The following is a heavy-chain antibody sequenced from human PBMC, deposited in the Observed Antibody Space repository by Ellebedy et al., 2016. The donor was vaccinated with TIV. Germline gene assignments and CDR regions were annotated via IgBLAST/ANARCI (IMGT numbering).Heavy chain of an antibody. J-gene: IGHJ6*03. CDR2: ISGNGGST. V-gene: IGHV3-23*01. CDR3: AKDQEYFDYMDV. Sequence: GESLKISXEGSGLSLSTYGMSWVRQAPGKGLEWVSTISGNGGSTFYADSVQGRFTISRDKSKKTVYLQMDSLRVEDTAVYYCAKDQEYFDYMDVWGKGTTVTVSS. CDR1: GLSLSTYG.